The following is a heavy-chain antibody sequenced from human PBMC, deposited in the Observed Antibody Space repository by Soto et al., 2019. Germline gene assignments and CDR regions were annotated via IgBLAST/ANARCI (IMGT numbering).Heavy chain of an antibody. CDR2: IYPGDSDT. V-gene: IGHV5-51*01. Sequence: PGESLKISCKGSGYSFTSYWIGWVRQMPGKGLEWMGIIYPGDSDTRYSPSFQGQVTISADKSISTAYLQWSSLKASDTAMYYCARSLYDFWSGSWFYPWGQGTLVTVSS. CDR3: ARSLYDFWSGSWFYP. J-gene: IGHJ5*02. D-gene: IGHD3-3*01. CDR1: GYSFTSYW.